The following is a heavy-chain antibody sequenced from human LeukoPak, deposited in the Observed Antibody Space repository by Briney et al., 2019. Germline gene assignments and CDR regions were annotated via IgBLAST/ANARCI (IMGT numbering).Heavy chain of an antibody. J-gene: IGHJ4*02. CDR2: ISGSGGST. CDR1: GFTFSSYA. V-gene: IGHV3-23*01. D-gene: IGHD2-2*02. Sequence: GGSLRLSCAASGFTFSSYAMSWVRQAPRKGLEWVSAISGSGGSTYYADSVKGRFTISRDNAKNSLYLQMNSLRAEDTAVYYCARGTRNRGIVVVPAAIAIFDYWGQGTLVTVS. CDR3: ARGTRNRGIVVVPAAIAIFDY.